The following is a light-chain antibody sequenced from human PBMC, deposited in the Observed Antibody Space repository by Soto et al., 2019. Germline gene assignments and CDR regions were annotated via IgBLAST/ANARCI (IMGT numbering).Light chain of an antibody. CDR1: QSISAS. CDR2: KAS. J-gene: IGKJ1*01. CDR3: QHIAT. V-gene: IGKV1-5*03. Sequence: DIQMTQSASTLSASVGDIVTIPCRASQSISASLAWYQHKPGKAPKPLIYKASSLETGVPSRFSGSGSGTEVTLTISSLQPDDFSTYFCQHIATFGQGTKVEIK.